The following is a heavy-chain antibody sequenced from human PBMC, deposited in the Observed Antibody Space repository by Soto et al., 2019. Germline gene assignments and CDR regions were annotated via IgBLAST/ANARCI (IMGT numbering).Heavy chain of an antibody. J-gene: IGHJ6*02. CDR3: ARYKSNYYYGMDV. V-gene: IGHV3-11*01. D-gene: IGHD1-20*01. Sequence: GGSLRLSCAASGFTFSDYYMSWIRQAPGKGLEWVSYISSRSSTIFYADSVKGRFTISRDNVKNSLYLQMNSLRAEDTAVYYCARYKSNYYYGMDVWGQGTTVTVSS. CDR1: GFTFSDYY. CDR2: ISSRSSTI.